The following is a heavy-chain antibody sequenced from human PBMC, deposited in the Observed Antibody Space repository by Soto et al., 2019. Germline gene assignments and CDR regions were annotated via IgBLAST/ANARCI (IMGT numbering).Heavy chain of an antibody. Sequence: PSETLSLTCTVSGGSISSSSYYWVWIRQPPGKGLEWIGSVYYTGSTYYNPSLKSRITISVDTSKNQFSLKLRSVTAADTAVYYCARENSYFDYWGQGTLVTVSS. CDR2: VYYTGST. CDR1: GGSISSSSYY. J-gene: IGHJ4*02. CDR3: ARENSYFDY. V-gene: IGHV4-39*02.